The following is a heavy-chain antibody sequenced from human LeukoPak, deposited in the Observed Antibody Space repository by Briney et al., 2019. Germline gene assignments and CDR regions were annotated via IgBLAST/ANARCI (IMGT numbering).Heavy chain of an antibody. J-gene: IGHJ5*02. D-gene: IGHD6-19*01. Sequence: ASVKVSCKASGYTFTSYDINWVRQATGQGLEWMGWMNPNSGNTGYAQKFQGRVTMTRNTSISTAYMELSSLRSEDTAVYYCARTSAISSGYYPGITNWFDPWGQGTLVTVSS. CDR2: MNPNSGNT. CDR1: GYTFTSYD. CDR3: ARTSAISSGYYPGITNWFDP. V-gene: IGHV1-8*01.